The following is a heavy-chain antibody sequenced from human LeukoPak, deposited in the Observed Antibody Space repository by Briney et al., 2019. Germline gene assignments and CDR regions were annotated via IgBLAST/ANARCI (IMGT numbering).Heavy chain of an antibody. Sequence: PGRSLRLSCAASGFTFGSYGMHWVRQAPGKGLEWVAVISYDGSNKYYADSVKGRFTISRDNSKNTLYLQMNSLRAEDTAVYYCAKVAVAGIDSDYWGQGTLVTVSS. CDR1: GFTFGSYG. CDR2: ISYDGSNK. D-gene: IGHD6-19*01. J-gene: IGHJ4*02. V-gene: IGHV3-30*18. CDR3: AKVAVAGIDSDY.